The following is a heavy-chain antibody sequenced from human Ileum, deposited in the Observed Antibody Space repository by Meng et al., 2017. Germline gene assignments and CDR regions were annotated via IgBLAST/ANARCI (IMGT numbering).Heavy chain of an antibody. V-gene: IGHV3-74*01. CDR3: ARDKPHNWFDP. CDR2: INTDGSDT. CDR1: GFNFSSYW. Sequence: EEEVVEAGGGLVQSGGSLRLSCAASGFNFSSYWMHWVRQAPGKGLVWVARINTDGSDTRYADSVKGRFTISRDNAQNMVYLQMNSLRAEDTAVYYCARDKPHNWFDPWGQGTLVTVSS. J-gene: IGHJ5*02.